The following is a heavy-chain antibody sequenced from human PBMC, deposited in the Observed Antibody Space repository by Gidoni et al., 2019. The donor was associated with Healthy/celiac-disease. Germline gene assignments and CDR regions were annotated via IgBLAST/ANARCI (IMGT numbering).Heavy chain of an antibody. Sequence: EVQLVESGGGLVQPGGSLRLSCAASGFTVSSNYMSWVRQAPGKWLEWVAVIYSGGSTYYADSVKGRFTSSRDNSKNTLYLQMNSLRAEDTAVYYCARAPPNAWRAPGGFDYYGMDVWGQGTTVTVSS. V-gene: IGHV3-66*02. CDR3: ARAPPNAWRAPGGFDYYGMDV. D-gene: IGHD6-25*01. J-gene: IGHJ6*02. CDR1: GFTVSSNY. CDR2: IYSGGST.